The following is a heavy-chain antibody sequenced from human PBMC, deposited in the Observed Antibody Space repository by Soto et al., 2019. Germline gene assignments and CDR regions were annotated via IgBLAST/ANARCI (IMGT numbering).Heavy chain of an antibody. CDR2: ISYDGSNK. CDR3: AKDYYGSGSRYYYYMDV. D-gene: IGHD3-10*01. Sequence: VAVISYDGSNKYYADSVKGRFTISRDNSKNTLYLQMNSLRAEDTAVYYCAKDYYGSGSRYYYYMDVWGKGTTVTVSS. J-gene: IGHJ6*03. V-gene: IGHV3-30*18.